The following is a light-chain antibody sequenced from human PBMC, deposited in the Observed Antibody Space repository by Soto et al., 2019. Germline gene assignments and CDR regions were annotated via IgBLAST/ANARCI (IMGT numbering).Light chain of an antibody. CDR2: GAS. J-gene: IGKJ3*01. Sequence: EIVLTQSPGTLSLSPGERATLSCRASQSVSSNSLAWYQQKPGQAPRLLIYGASRRATDIPDRFSGSGSGTDFTITISRLEPEDFAVYYCQQYGRSFGPGTKVDIK. CDR3: QQYGRS. CDR1: QSVSSNS. V-gene: IGKV3-20*01.